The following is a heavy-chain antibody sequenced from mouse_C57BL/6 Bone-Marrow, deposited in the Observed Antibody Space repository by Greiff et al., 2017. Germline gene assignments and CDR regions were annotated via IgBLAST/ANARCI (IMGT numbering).Heavy chain of an antibody. J-gene: IGHJ2*01. CDR2: IRLKSDNYAT. CDR1: GFTFSNYW. D-gene: IGHD1-1*01. Sequence: DVMLVESGGGLVQPGGSMKLSCVASGFTFSNYWMNWVRQSPEKGLEWVAQIRLKSDNYATHYAESVKGRFTISRDDSKSSVYLQMNNLRAEDTGIYYCTLPRYGSNYDYWGQGTTLTVSS. V-gene: IGHV6-3*01. CDR3: TLPRYGSNYDY.